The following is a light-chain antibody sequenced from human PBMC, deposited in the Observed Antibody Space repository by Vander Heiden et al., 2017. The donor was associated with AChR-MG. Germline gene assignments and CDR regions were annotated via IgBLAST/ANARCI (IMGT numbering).Light chain of an antibody. CDR2: DVT. CDR1: SSDVGGYNF. J-gene: IGLJ2*01. CDR3: SSYTSSSTLVI. Sequence: QSALTQPASVSGSPGQSIDISCTGSSSDVGGYNFVSWYQQHPDKAPKLLIYDVTDRPSGVSNRFSGSKIGNTASLTISGLQAEDEANYYCSSYTSSSTLVIFGGGTKVTVL. V-gene: IGLV2-14*03.